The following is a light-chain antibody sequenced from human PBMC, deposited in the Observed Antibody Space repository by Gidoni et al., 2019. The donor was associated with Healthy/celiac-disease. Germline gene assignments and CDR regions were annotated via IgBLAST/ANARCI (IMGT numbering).Light chain of an antibody. J-gene: IGKJ2*01. Sequence: EIVLTQSPATLSLSPGERATRSCRASQSGSSSLARYQQKPGRIYYASNRATGSPARFSVSGSGTDFTITISSLEPEDFAVYYGQQRSNRPPYTFGQXTKLEIK. CDR3: QQRSNRPPYT. CDR2: YAS. CDR1: QSGSSS. V-gene: IGKV3-11*01.